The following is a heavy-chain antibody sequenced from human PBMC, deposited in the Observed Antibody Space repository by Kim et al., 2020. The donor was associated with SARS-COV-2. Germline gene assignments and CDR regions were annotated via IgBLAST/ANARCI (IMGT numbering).Heavy chain of an antibody. Sequence: DGTEENYVDSGKGRVSISRDHAKNSVYLQMNSLRVEDTAIYYCARGQQLVYWGQGTLVTVSS. CDR3: ARGQQLVY. V-gene: IGHV3-7*01. D-gene: IGHD6-13*01. CDR2: DGTEE. J-gene: IGHJ4*02.